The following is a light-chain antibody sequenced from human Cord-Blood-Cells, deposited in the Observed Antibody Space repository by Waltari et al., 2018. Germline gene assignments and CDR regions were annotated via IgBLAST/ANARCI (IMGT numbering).Light chain of an antibody. J-gene: IGKJ1*01. CDR2: GAS. Sequence: EIVMTQSPATLSVSPGERATLSCRASQSVSSNLAWYQQKPGQAPRLLIYGASTRATGIPARFRVSGSGTEFTLTISSLQSEDFAVYYCQQYNNWPPVTFGQGTKVEIK. CDR3: QQYNNWPPVT. V-gene: IGKV3-15*01. CDR1: QSVSSN.